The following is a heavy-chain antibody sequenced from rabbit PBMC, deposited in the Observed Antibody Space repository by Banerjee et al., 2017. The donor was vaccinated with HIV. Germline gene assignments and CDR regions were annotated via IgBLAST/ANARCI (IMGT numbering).Heavy chain of an antibody. CDR1: GFVFSRYG. V-gene: IGHV1S47*01. Sequence: QEQLMESGGGLVQPGGSLKLSCKASGFVFSRYGVSWVRQAPGKGLEWIGYIDLLFGTTHYANWVNGRFTISSHNAQNTLYLQLNRLTAADTATYFCVRGASSSGYYSLWGQGTLVTVS. CDR2: IDLLFGTT. D-gene: IGHD1-1*01. J-gene: IGHJ3*01. CDR3: VRGASSSGYYSL.